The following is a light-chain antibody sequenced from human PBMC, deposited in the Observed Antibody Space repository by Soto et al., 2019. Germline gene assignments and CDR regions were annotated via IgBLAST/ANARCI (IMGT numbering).Light chain of an antibody. J-gene: IGLJ1*01. CDR1: NIEDKS. CDR3: QVWDSTSDNYV. Sequence: SYELTQPPSVSVAPGKPASITCGGNNIEDKSVHWYQQKPGQAPVVVIYYDTDRPSGIPERFSGSISGNTATLTISRVEAGDEADYYCQVWDSTSDNYVFGTGTKVTVL. CDR2: YDT. V-gene: IGLV3-21*01.